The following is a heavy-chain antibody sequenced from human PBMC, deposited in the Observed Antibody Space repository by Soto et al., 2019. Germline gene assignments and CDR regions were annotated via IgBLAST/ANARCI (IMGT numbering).Heavy chain of an antibody. D-gene: IGHD3-3*01. CDR2: ISSSSSYI. CDR3: ARDRDVTIFGVVIPSGLGV. J-gene: IGHJ6*04. CDR1: GFTFSSYS. Sequence: GGSLRLSCAASGFTFSSYSMNWVRQAPGKGLEWVSSISSSSSYIYYADSVKGRFTISRDNAKNSLYLQMNSLRAEDTAVYYCARDRDVTIFGVVIPSGLGVWGKGTTVTVSS. V-gene: IGHV3-21*01.